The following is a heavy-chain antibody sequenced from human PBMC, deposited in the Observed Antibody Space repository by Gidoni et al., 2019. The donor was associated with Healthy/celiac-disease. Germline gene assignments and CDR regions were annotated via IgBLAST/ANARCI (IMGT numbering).Heavy chain of an antibody. CDR1: VFTFSTAW. Sequence: EVQLVESGGGLVKPGGSLRLSCAPSVFTFSTAWMNCLRLAPGKGLEWVGRIKSKTDGGTTDYAAPVKGRFTISRDDSKNTLYLQMNSLKTEDTAVYYCTTELYYYDSSGYFVWYFDLWGRGTLVTVSS. J-gene: IGHJ2*01. V-gene: IGHV3-15*07. CDR3: TTELYYYDSSGYFVWYFDL. D-gene: IGHD3-22*01. CDR2: IKSKTDGGTT.